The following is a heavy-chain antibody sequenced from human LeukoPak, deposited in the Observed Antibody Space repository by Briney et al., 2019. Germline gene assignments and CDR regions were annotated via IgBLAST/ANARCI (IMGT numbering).Heavy chain of an antibody. V-gene: IGHV1-69*06. CDR3: ASVYVMGYCSGGSCYSGLDY. J-gene: IGHJ4*02. CDR1: GGTFSSYA. CDR2: IIPIFGTA. D-gene: IGHD2-15*01. Sequence: SVKVSCKASGGTFSSYAISWVRQAPGQGFEWMGGIIPIFGTANYAQKFQGRVTITADKSTSTAYMELSSLRSEDTAVYYCASVYVMGYCSGGSCYSGLDYWGQGTLVTVSS.